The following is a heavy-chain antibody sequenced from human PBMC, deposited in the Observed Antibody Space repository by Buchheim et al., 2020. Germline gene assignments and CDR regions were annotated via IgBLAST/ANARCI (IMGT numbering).Heavy chain of an antibody. J-gene: IGHJ4*02. CDR1: GYTFTNND. CDR2: VNPNSGNT. V-gene: IGHV1-8*01. CDR3: ARRVAARYDY. D-gene: IGHD6-6*01. Sequence: QVQLVQSGAEVEKPGASVKVSCKASGYTFTNNDINWVRQATGQGLEWMGWVNPNSGNTGYAQRFQGRVIMTRNTSISTVSMELSSLRSEDTAVYYCARRVAARYDYWGQGTL.